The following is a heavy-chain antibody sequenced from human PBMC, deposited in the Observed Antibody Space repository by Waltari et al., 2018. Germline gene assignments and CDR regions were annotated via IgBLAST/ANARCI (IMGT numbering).Heavy chain of an antibody. V-gene: IGHV3-30*01. D-gene: IGHD5-18*01. CDR1: GFTFNTYA. CDR2: MSSDGESK. J-gene: IGHJ6*02. CDR3: ARALRDGYSYGYGYYYYGMDV. Sequence: QVQLVESGGGVVQPGRSLRPSCVASGFTFNTYAIHWVRQMPGKGLEWVAVMSSDGESKYYAASVKGRFTISRDNSKNKISLQMNSLRAEDTAVYYCARALRDGYSYGYGYYYYGMDVWGLGTTVTVSS.